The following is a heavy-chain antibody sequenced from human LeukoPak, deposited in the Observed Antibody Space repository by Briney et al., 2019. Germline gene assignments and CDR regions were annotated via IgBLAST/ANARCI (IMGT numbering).Heavy chain of an antibody. CDR2: INSDGGSK. Sequence: PGGSLRLSCAASGFTFSSHWMHWVRQAPGKGLACVSRINSDGGSKTYADSVKGRFTISRDNAKNTPFLQMNSLRAEDTAVYYCARDPDGYSPLDYWGQGTLVTVSS. CDR1: GFTFSSHW. J-gene: IGHJ4*02. CDR3: ARDPDGYSPLDY. D-gene: IGHD5-24*01. V-gene: IGHV3-74*03.